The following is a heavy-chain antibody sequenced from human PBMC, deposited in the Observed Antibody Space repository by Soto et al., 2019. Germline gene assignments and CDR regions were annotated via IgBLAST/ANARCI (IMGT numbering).Heavy chain of an antibody. J-gene: IGHJ4*02. CDR2: IYYSGST. CDR3: AREGYCGGDCYPFDY. Sequence: ASETLSLTCTVSGGSISSYYWSWIRQPPGKGLEWIGYIYYSGSTNYNPSLKSRVTISVDTSKNQFSLKLSSVTAADTAVYYCAREGYCGGDCYPFDYWGQGTLVTVSS. CDR1: GGSISSYY. D-gene: IGHD2-21*02. V-gene: IGHV4-59*01.